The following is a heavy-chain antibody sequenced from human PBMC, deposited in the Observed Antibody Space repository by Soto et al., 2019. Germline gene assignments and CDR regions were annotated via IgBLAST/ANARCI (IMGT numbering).Heavy chain of an antibody. Sequence: GGSLRLSCAASGFTFSSYAMSWVRQAPGKGLEWVSAISGSGGSTYYADSVKGRFTISRDNSKNTLYLQMNSLRAEDTAVYYCAKDLLITIFGVPNPPFDYWGQGTLVTVSS. D-gene: IGHD3-3*01. CDR2: ISGSGGST. CDR1: GFTFSSYA. J-gene: IGHJ4*02. CDR3: AKDLLITIFGVPNPPFDY. V-gene: IGHV3-23*01.